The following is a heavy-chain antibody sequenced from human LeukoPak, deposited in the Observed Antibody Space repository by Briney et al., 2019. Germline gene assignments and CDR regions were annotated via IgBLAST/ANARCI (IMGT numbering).Heavy chain of an antibody. CDR1: GGTFTSYA. J-gene: IGHJ6*03. D-gene: IGHD3-3*01. Sequence: PVKVSCKASGGTFTSYAISWVRQAPGQGPEWMGGIIPIFGTANYAQKVQGRVTITADESTSTAYMELSSLRSEDTAVYYCARSLSIFGVVTTPAPYYYYYYMDVWGKGTTVTVSS. CDR3: ARSLSIFGVVTTPAPYYYYYYMDV. CDR2: IIPIFGTA. V-gene: IGHV1-69*13.